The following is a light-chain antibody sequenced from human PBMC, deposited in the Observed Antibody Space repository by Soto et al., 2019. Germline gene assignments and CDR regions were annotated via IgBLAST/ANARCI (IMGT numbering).Light chain of an antibody. CDR2: FAS. CDR3: QQYNNWPPYT. V-gene: IGKV3-15*01. Sequence: EIVMTQSPGTLSVSPGERATLSCRASQSVSSNLAWYQQKPGQAPRLLIYFASTRATGIPARFSGSGSGTEFTLTISSLQSEEFAVYYCQQYNNWPPYTFGQGTKLEI. CDR1: QSVSSN. J-gene: IGKJ2*01.